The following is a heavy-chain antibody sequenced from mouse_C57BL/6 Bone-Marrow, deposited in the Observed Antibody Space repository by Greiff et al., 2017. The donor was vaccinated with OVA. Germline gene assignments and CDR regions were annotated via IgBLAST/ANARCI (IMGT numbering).Heavy chain of an antibody. Sequence: EVQGVESGGGLVKPGGSLKLSCAASGFTFSSYAMSWVRQTPEKRLEWVATISDGGSYTYYPDNVKGRLTISRDNAKNNLYLQMSHLKSEDTAMYYCARGITTVVGSYWYFDVWGTGTTVTVSS. V-gene: IGHV5-4*01. D-gene: IGHD1-1*01. CDR1: GFTFSSYA. CDR3: ARGITTVVGSYWYFDV. CDR2: ISDGGSYT. J-gene: IGHJ1*03.